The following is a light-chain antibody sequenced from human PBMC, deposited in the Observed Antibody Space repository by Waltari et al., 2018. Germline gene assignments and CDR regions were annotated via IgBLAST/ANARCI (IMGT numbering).Light chain of an antibody. J-gene: IGKJ1*01. Sequence: DIQMTQSPSTLSASVGDRVTISCRATESINTWLASYKQKPGKAPKLLISRSFNLESGVPSRFSGSGSGTEFTLTISSLQPDDLATYHCQQYRRPPWTFGQGTKV. V-gene: IGKV1-5*03. CDR1: ESINTW. CDR2: RSF. CDR3: QQYRRPPWT.